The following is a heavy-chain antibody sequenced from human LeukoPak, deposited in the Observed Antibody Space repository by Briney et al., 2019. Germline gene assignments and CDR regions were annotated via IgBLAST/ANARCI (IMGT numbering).Heavy chain of an antibody. D-gene: IGHD5-12*01. CDR1: GGSVSSGSYY. J-gene: IGHJ5*02. CDR2: MYYSGSA. V-gene: IGHV4-61*01. CDR3: AGVVANWFDP. Sequence: TSETLSLTCTVSGGSVSSGSYYWSWIRQPPGKGLEWIGHMYYSGSANHNPSLKSRLTISVDTSKNQFSLRLSSVTAADTAVYYCAGVVANWFDPWGQGTLVTVSS.